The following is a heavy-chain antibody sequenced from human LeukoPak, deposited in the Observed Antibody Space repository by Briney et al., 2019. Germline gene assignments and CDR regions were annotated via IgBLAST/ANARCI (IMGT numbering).Heavy chain of an antibody. V-gene: IGHV3-30-3*01. CDR3: ARGGYSGSFDY. CDR2: ISYDGSNK. D-gene: IGHD5-12*01. Sequence: GGSLGLSCAASGFTFSSYAMHWVRQAPGKGLEWVAVISYDGSNKYYADSVKGRFTISRDNSKNTLYLQMNSLRAEDTAVYYCARGGYSGSFDYRGQGTLVTVSS. J-gene: IGHJ4*02. CDR1: GFTFSSYA.